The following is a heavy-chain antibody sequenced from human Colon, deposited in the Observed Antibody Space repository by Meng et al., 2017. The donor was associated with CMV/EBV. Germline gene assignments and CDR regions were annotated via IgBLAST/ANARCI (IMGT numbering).Heavy chain of an antibody. CDR2: INHSGSI. J-gene: IGHJ2*01. CDR3: ARGVRYWYFDV. CDR1: GGSLSGDC. V-gene: IGHV4-34*01. Sequence: LACDVYGGSLSGDCWTWIRQPQGKGLEWIGEINHSGSITYNPSLKSRVTISGDTSKHQLSLRMNSVTTADTAVYYCARGVRYWYFDVWGRGTLVTVSS.